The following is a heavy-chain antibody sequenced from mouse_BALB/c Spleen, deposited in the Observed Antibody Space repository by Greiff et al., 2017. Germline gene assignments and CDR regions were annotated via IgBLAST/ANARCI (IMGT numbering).Heavy chain of an antibody. J-gene: IGHJ3*01. Sequence: VQLQESGAELAKPGASVKMSCKASGYTFTSYWMHWVKQRPGQGLEWIGYINPSTGYTEYNQKFKDKATLTADKSSSTAYMQLSSLTSEDSAVYYCARRLTGPFAYWGQGTLVTVSA. V-gene: IGHV1-7*01. D-gene: IGHD4-1*01. CDR2: INPSTGYT. CDR1: GYTFTSYW. CDR3: ARRLTGPFAY.